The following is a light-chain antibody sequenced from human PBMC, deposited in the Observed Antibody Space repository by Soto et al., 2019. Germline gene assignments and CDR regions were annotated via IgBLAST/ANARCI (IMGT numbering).Light chain of an antibody. J-gene: IGKJ2*01. V-gene: IGKV1-39*01. CDR2: AAS. Sequence: DIQMTQSPSSLSASVGDRVTITCRAGQTINAYLNWYQQKPGKAPKLLIYAASSLQSGVPSRFSGSGSGTDFTLTISSLQPEDFATYYCQESYRTPRTFGQGTRLEI. CDR1: QTINAY. CDR3: QESYRTPRT.